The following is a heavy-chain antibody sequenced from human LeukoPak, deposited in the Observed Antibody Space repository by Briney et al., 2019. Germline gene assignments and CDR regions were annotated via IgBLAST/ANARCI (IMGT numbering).Heavy chain of an antibody. CDR2: AYYRSKWYY. J-gene: IGHJ5*02. CDR1: GDSVSSNSAA. Sequence: SQTLSLTCAISGDSVSSNSAAWNWIRQSPTRGLEWLGRAYYRSKWYYDYSVSVKSRITINPDTSKNQFSLQLNSVTPEDTAVYYCAGSSRWGVVRFDPWGQGTLVTVSS. D-gene: IGHD3-16*01. V-gene: IGHV6-1*01. CDR3: AGSSRWGVVRFDP.